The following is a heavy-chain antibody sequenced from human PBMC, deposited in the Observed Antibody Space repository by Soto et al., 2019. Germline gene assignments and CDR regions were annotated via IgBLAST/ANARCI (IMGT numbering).Heavy chain of an antibody. J-gene: IGHJ4*02. CDR1: GFTFTIYA. CDR3: AKRSPYYFDY. CDR2: ISTSGGAT. V-gene: IGHV3-23*01. Sequence: GGSLRLSCAASGFTFTIYAMSWVRQAPGKGLEWVSTISTSGGATYYADSVKGRFTISRDNSKNTLHLQMNSLRAEDTAVYYCAKRSPYYFDYWGQGTLVTVSS.